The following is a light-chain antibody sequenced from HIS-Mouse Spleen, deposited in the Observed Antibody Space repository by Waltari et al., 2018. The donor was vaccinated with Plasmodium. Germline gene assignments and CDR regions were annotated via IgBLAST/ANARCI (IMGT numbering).Light chain of an antibody. CDR3: RQSYSAPPP. CDR2: AAC. J-gene: IGKJ4*02. V-gene: IGKV1-39*01. Sequence: DIQMTQSPSSLSASVGDRVAITCRASQRISSYLNWYQQKPGKALTLLIYAACSLKSAVPSRCSGSGSETAFSLTISSLHPEDYATYYCRQSYSAPPPFGGGTKVDIK. CDR1: QRISSY.